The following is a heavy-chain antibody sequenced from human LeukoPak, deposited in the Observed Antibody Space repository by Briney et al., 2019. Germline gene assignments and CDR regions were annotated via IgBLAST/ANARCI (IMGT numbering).Heavy chain of an antibody. Sequence: GGSLRLSCAASGFTFSSYAMHWVRQAPGKGLEWVAVISYDGSNKYYADSVKGRFTISRDNSKNTLYLQMNSLRAEDTAVYYCARGPYCSSTSCYSGVTYYDFWSGYGPPYYYGVDVWGQGTTVTVSS. V-gene: IGHV3-30-3*01. CDR1: GFTFSSYA. J-gene: IGHJ6*02. CDR3: ARGPYCSSTSCYSGVTYYDFWSGYGPPYYYGVDV. D-gene: IGHD2-2*02. CDR2: ISYDGSNK.